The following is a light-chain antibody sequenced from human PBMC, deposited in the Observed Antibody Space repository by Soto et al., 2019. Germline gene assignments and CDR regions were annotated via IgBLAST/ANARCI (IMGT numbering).Light chain of an antibody. J-gene: IGLJ2*01. Sequence: SSELTQPPSVSVAPGKTARITCGGNNIGSKSVHWYQQKPGQAPVLVIYYDSDRPSGIPERFSGSNSENTATLTISRVEAGDEADYYCQVWDSSSDVVFGGGTKLTVL. CDR1: NIGSKS. V-gene: IGLV3-21*04. CDR2: YDS. CDR3: QVWDSSSDVV.